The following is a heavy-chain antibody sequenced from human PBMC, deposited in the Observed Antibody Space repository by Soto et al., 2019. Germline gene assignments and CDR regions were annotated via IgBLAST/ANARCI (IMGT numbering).Heavy chain of an antibody. Sequence: ESGGGLVQPGRSLRLSCAASGFSFDKYAMHWVRQAPGKGLEWVSGISWNSDNIAYGDSVKGRFTVSRDNAKNSLYLQMNSLRVEDTAFYYCVKASVSAANGGWFDPWGQGTLVTVSS. V-gene: IGHV3-9*01. CDR3: VKASVSAANGGWFDP. CDR1: GFSFDKYA. CDR2: ISWNSDNI. D-gene: IGHD2-2*01. J-gene: IGHJ5*02.